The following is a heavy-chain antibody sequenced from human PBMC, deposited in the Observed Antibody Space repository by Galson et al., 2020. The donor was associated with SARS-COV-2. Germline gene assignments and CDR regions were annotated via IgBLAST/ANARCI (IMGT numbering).Heavy chain of an antibody. D-gene: IGHD2-15*01. CDR1: GFTFSDYF. V-gene: IGHV3-11*04. J-gene: IGHJ1*01. Sequence: NSGGSLRLSCAASGFTFSDYFMSWVRQAPGQGLEWVSYISSSGSSINYADSVKGRFTISRDNAKNSLNLQMNSLRVEDTAVYYCARVGDCSGGICYGAEYFQHWGQGTLVTVSS. CDR3: ARVGDCSGGICYGAEYFQH. CDR2: ISSSGSSI.